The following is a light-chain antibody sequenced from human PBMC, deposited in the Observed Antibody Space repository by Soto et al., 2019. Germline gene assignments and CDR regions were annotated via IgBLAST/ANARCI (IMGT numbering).Light chain of an antibody. Sequence: DIQMTQSPSTLSTSVGDRVTITCRASQSISSWLAWYQQKPGKAPKLLIYDASSLESGVPSRFSGSGSGPEFTLTISSLHPDDVATYYCQQYNSYPWTFGQGTRVELK. V-gene: IGKV1-5*01. CDR1: QSISSW. J-gene: IGKJ1*01. CDR2: DAS. CDR3: QQYNSYPWT.